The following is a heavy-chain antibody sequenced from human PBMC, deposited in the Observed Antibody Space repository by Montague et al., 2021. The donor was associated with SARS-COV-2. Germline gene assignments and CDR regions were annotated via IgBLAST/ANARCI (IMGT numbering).Heavy chain of an antibody. Sequence: SETLSLTCSVSSGSIISSGYYWGWIRQPPGKELEWIGSIYYSGTTYYNPSLQSRGTIPVDTSKNHLSLRLSSVTAADTAVYFCARGMIRGVTTPFDYWGQGSQVTVSS. J-gene: IGHJ4*02. CDR2: IYYSGTT. CDR1: SGSIISSGYY. CDR3: ARGMIRGVTTPFDY. D-gene: IGHD3-10*01. V-gene: IGHV4-39*02.